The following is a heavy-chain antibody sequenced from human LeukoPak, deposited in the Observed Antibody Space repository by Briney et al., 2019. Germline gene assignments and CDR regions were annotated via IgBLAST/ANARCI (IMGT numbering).Heavy chain of an antibody. J-gene: IGHJ4*02. CDR3: ARDHYGDLGGVDY. CDR1: GFTFSSYG. Sequence: SGGSLRLSCAASGFTFSSYGMHWVRQAPGKGLEWVAVISYDGSNKYYADSVKGRFTISRDNSKNTLYLQMNSLRAEDTAVYYCARDHYGDLGGVDYWGQGTLVTVSS. CDR2: ISYDGSNK. V-gene: IGHV3-30*03. D-gene: IGHD4-17*01.